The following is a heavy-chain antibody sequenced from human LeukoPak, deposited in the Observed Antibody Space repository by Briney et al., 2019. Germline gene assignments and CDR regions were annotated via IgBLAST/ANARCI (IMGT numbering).Heavy chain of an antibody. CDR3: ARRESGYDYVWGSYRPVDY. CDR2: ISSSSSTI. CDR1: GFTFSSYS. D-gene: IGHD3-16*02. J-gene: IGHJ4*02. V-gene: IGHV3-48*04. Sequence: GGSLRLSCAASGFTFSSYSMNWVRQAPGKGLEWVSYISSSSSTIYYADSVKGRFTISRDNAKNSLYLQMNSLRAEDTAVYYCARRESGYDYVWGSYRPVDYWGQGTLVTVSS.